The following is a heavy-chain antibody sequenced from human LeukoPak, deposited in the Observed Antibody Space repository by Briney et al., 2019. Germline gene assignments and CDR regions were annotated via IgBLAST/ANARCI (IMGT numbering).Heavy chain of an antibody. V-gene: IGHV3-7*05. J-gene: IGHJ4*02. CDR2: IKQDGSEK. CDR1: TFTLNNYW. CDR3: ASSAGYTGSWSAFDY. Sequence: GGSLRLSCTASTFTLNNYWMSWVRQAPGKGLEWVANIKQDGSEKYYVDSVKGRFTISRDNAKNSLYLQMNSLRAEDTAVYYCASSAGYTGSWSAFDYWGQGTLVTVSS. D-gene: IGHD6-13*01.